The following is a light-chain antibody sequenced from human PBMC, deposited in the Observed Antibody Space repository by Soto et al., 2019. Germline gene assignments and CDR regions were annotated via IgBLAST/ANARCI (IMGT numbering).Light chain of an antibody. J-gene: IGKJ1*01. V-gene: IGKV1-39*01. CDR1: QSISSY. CDR3: QQTYSTPRT. Sequence: DIQMTQSPSSLSASVGDRVTITCRASQSISSYLNWYQSKPGKAPKLLIYAASSLQSGVPSRFTGSGSGTDFTLTISSLQPEGFATYYCQQTYSTPRTFGHGTKVEIK. CDR2: AAS.